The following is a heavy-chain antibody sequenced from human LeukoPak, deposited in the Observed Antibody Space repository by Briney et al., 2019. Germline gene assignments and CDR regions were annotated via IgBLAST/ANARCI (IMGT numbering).Heavy chain of an antibody. CDR2: IYYSGRT. V-gene: IGHV4-31*03. Sequence: SETLSLTCTVSGGSISSGGYYWSWIRQHPGKGLEWIGYIYYSGRTYYNPSLKSRLTISVDTTKNQFTLKLSSVTAADTAVYYGARATGTTRMGLDYWGQGTLVTVSS. J-gene: IGHJ4*02. CDR3: ARATGTTRMGLDY. CDR1: GGSISSGGYY. D-gene: IGHD1-7*01.